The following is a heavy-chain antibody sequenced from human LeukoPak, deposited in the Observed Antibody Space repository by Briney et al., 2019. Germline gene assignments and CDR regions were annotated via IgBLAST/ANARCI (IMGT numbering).Heavy chain of an antibody. CDR1: GYTFTGYY. D-gene: IGHD6-19*01. CDR2: INPNSGGT. J-gene: IGHJ6*03. CDR3: ARGVAVAVPRYYYYMDV. V-gene: IGHV1-2*02. Sequence: ASVKVSCKASGYTFTGYYMHWVRQAPGQGPEWMGWINPNSGGTNYAQKFQGRVTMTRDTSISTAYMELGRLRSDDTAVYYCARGVAVAVPRYYYYMDVWGKGTTVTVSS.